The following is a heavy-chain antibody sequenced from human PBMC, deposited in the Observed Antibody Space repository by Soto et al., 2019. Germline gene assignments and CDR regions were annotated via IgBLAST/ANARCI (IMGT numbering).Heavy chain of an antibody. Sequence: QVQLVQSGAEEKKPGASVKVSCKASGYTITSYAMHWVRQAPGQRLEWMGWINAGNGNTKYSQKFQGRVTITRDTSASTAYMELSSLRSEDTAVYYCARDPSYYGMDVWGQGTTVTVSS. CDR2: INAGNGNT. V-gene: IGHV1-3*05. J-gene: IGHJ6*02. CDR1: GYTITSYA. CDR3: ARDPSYYGMDV.